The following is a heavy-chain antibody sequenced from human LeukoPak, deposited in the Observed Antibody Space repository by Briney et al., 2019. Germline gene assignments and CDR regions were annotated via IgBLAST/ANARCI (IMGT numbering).Heavy chain of an antibody. D-gene: IGHD3-10*01. CDR3: TTQQITMVRGVDY. V-gene: IGHV3-15*01. CDR2: IKSKTDGGTT. J-gene: IGHJ4*02. CDR1: GFTFSNAW. Sequence: PGGSLRLSCAASGFTFSNAWMSWVRQAPGKGLEWVGRIKSKTDGGTTDYAAPVKGRFTISRDDSKNTLYLQMNSLKTEDTAVYYCTTQQITMVRGVDYWGQGTLVTVSS.